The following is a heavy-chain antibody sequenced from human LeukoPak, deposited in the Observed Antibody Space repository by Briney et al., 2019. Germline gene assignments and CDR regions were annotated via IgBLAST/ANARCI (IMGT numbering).Heavy chain of an antibody. CDR3: ARGQRYYDILTGYYPSVPYYYYYMDV. Sequence: SQTLSLTCTVSGGSISSGSYYWSWIRQPAGKGLEWIGRIYTSGSTNYNPSLKSRVTISVDTSKNQFSLKLSSVTAADTAVYYCARGQRYYDILTGYYPSVPYYYYYMDVWGKGTTVTVSS. CDR2: IYTSGST. V-gene: IGHV4-61*02. CDR1: GGSISSGSYY. D-gene: IGHD3-9*01. J-gene: IGHJ6*03.